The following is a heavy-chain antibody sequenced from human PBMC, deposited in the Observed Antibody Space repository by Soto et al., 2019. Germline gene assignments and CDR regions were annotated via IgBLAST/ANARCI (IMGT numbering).Heavy chain of an antibody. Sequence: GASVKVSCKASGYTFTSYGISWVRQAPGQGLEWMGWISAYNGNTNYAQKLQGRVTMTTDTSTSTAYMELRSLRSDDTAVYYCARKYYDILTGKDNWFDPWGQGTLVTVSS. J-gene: IGHJ5*02. D-gene: IGHD3-9*01. CDR2: ISAYNGNT. V-gene: IGHV1-18*01. CDR3: ARKYYDILTGKDNWFDP. CDR1: GYTFTSYG.